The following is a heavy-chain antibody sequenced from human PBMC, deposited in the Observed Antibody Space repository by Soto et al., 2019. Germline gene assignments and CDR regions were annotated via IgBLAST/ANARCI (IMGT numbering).Heavy chain of an antibody. CDR1: GDSITRGAYY. Sequence: QVQLQESGPGLVKPSQTLSLTCTVSGDSITRGAYYWTWIRQHPGKGLEWIGHISNTGRTYYNPSLKSRLSISLDTSENQFSLKLTSVTAADTAIYYCARARQYYDCELDPWGQGTLVTVSS. CDR2: ISNTGRT. J-gene: IGHJ5*02. CDR3: ARARQYYDCELDP. V-gene: IGHV4-31*03. D-gene: IGHD3-16*01.